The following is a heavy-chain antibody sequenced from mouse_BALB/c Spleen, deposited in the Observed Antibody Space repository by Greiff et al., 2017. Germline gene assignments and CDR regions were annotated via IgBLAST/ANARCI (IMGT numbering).Heavy chain of an antibody. CDR3: TRAGGYTTWFAD. D-gene: IGHD2-2*01. CDR1: GYTFTSYY. Sequence: LVESGAELVKPGASVKLSCKASGYTFTSYYMYWVKQRPGQGLEWIGEINPSNGGTNFNEKFKSKATLTVDKSSSTAYMQLSSLTSEDSAVYYCTRAGGYTTWFADWGQGTLVTVSA. J-gene: IGHJ3*01. CDR2: INPSNGGT. V-gene: IGHV1S81*02.